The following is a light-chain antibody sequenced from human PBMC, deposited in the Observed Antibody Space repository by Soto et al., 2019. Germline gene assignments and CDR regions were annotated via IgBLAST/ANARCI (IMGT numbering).Light chain of an antibody. J-gene: IGKJ4*01. Sequence: VLPESPGTFPLSPGETTTLSCRATQTIRNNYLPWYKQKPGQDHGLRIFDDSSRATGIQDRFSGGGSGTDFTLTISRLEPEDFAVYSCQQFSSYPLTFGGGTKVEIK. CDR2: DDS. CDR1: QTIRNNY. V-gene: IGKV3-20*01. CDR3: QQFSSYPLT.